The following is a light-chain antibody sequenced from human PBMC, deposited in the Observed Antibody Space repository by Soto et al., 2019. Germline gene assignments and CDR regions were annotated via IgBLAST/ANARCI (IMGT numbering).Light chain of an antibody. J-gene: IGKJ5*01. V-gene: IGKV1-39*01. CDR3: QQTHAVPLT. CDR1: QPISNY. CDR2: GAS. Sequence: DVQMTQSPSSLSASVGDRVTITCRASQPISNYLNWYQQKAGEAPKVLIFGASSLQSGVPSKFSGSGYGTDFTLIIINLHPDDFATYYCQQTHAVPLTFGQGTRL.